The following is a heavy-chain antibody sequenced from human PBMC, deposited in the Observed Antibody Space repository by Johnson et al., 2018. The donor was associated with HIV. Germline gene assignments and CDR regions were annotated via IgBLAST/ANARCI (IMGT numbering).Heavy chain of an antibody. J-gene: IGHJ3*02. Sequence: VQLVESGGGVVRPGESLGLSCAASEFTFGDYDMAWVRVAPGKGLEWVSGISWNSGSIGYADSVKGRFTISRDNAKNSLYLQMNSLGAEDTALYYCAKDTEPDLADAFDIWGQGTMVIVSS. D-gene: IGHD1-14*01. CDR3: AKDTEPDLADAFDI. CDR2: ISWNSGSI. CDR1: EFTFGDYD. V-gene: IGHV3-9*01.